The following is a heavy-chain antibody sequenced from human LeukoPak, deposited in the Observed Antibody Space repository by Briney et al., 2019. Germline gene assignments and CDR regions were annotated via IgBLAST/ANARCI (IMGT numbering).Heavy chain of an antibody. CDR2: INSDGSST. V-gene: IGHV3-74*03. CDR1: GFTFSSYW. CDR3: ATSLGPLTEY. D-gene: IGHD7-27*01. Sequence: GGSLRLSCAASGFTFSSYWMHWVRQAPGKGLVWVSRINSDGSSTTHADPVKGRFTISRDNAKNTLHLQMNSLRVEDTAVYYCATSLGPLTEYWGQGTLVTVSS. J-gene: IGHJ4*02.